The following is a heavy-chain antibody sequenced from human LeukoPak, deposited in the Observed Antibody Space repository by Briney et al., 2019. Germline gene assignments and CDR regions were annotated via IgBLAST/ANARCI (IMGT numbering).Heavy chain of an antibody. CDR2: IIPILGIA. CDR3: ARDPPPRGYSYGYGYEDY. CDR1: GGTLSSYT. Sequence: SVKVSCKASGGTLSSYTISWVRQAPGQGLEWMGRIIPILGIANYAQKFQGRVTITADKSTSTAYMELSSLRSEDTAVYYCARDPPPRGYSYGYGYEDYWGQGTLVTVPS. J-gene: IGHJ4*02. D-gene: IGHD5-18*01. V-gene: IGHV1-69*04.